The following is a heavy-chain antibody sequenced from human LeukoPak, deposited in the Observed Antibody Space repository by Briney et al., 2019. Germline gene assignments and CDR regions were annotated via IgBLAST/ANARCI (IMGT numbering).Heavy chain of an antibody. J-gene: IGHJ3*02. V-gene: IGHV3-48*03. D-gene: IGHD2-2*01. CDR3: ASLFIVVVPAAGDAFDI. Sequence: GGSLRLSCAASGFTFSSYEMNWVRQAPGKGLEWVSYISSSGSTIYYADSVKGRFTISRDNAKNSLYLQMNSLRAEDTAVYYCASLFIVVVPAAGDAFDIWGQGTLVTVSS. CDR1: GFTFSSYE. CDR2: ISSSGSTI.